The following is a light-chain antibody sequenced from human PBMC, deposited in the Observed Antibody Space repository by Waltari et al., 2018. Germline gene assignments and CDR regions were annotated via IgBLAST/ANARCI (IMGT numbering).Light chain of an antibody. Sequence: EIVLTQSPATLSLSPGERATLSCRASQSVSSYLGWYQQKPGQAPRLLIYDASKRATGIPARFSGSGSGTDFTTTISSLEPEDFALYYCQLRTNWPPMYTFGQGTKLEIK. CDR3: QLRTNWPPMYT. V-gene: IGKV3-11*01. CDR2: DAS. CDR1: QSVSSY. J-gene: IGKJ2*01.